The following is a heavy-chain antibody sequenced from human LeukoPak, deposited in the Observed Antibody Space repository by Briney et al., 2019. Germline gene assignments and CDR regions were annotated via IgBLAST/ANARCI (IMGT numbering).Heavy chain of an antibody. D-gene: IGHD2-15*01. J-gene: IGHJ4*02. CDR2: ISGSGFST. CDR3: AKDLRRVDCSGGACYPFGS. V-gene: IGHV3-23*01. Sequence: PGGSLRLSCAASGFTLSNYAMSWVRQAPGKGLEWVSAISGSGFSTYFADSVKGRFTISRDNSKNTLYLQLNSLRAEDTAMYYCAKDLRRVDCSGGACYPFGSWGQGTLVTVSS. CDR1: GFTLSNYA.